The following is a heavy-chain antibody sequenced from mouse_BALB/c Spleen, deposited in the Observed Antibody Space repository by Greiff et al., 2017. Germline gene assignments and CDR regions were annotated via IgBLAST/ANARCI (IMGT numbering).Heavy chain of an antibody. Sequence: EVQGVESGGGLVQPGGSRKLSCAASGFTFSSFGMHWVRQAPEKGLEWVAYISSGSSTIYYADTVKGRFTISRDNPKNTLFLQMTSLRSEDTAMYYCARNYGSSYWFADWGQGTLVTVAA. CDR1: GFTFSSFG. D-gene: IGHD1-1*01. J-gene: IGHJ3*01. CDR3: ARNYGSSYWFAD. V-gene: IGHV5-17*02. CDR2: ISSGSSTI.